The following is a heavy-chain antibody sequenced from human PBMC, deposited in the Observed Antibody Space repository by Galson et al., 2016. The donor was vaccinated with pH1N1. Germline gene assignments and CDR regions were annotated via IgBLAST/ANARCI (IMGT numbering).Heavy chain of an antibody. CDR1: GYTFTDYD. V-gene: IGHV1-8*01. CDR3: ARGGDWSGGSGYDVFDY. Sequence: SVKVSCKASGYTFTDYDINWVRQGTGQGLEWMGWMNPNNDNTGYAQKLQGRVTMTRNTSISTAYMELSSLRSEDTAVYYCARGGDWSGGSGYDVFDYWGQGTLGTVS. J-gene: IGHJ4*02. CDR2: MNPNNDNT. D-gene: IGHD2-15*01.